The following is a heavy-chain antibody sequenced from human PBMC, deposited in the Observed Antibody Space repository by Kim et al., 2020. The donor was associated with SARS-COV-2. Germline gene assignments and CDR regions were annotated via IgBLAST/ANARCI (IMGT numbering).Heavy chain of an antibody. Sequence: PPLQSRVTISVDTSKNQFSLKLSSVTAADTAVYYCARLPRITVTGWFDPWGQGTLVTVSS. CDR3: ARLPRITVTGWFDP. D-gene: IGHD4-17*01. V-gene: IGHV4-39*01. J-gene: IGHJ5*02.